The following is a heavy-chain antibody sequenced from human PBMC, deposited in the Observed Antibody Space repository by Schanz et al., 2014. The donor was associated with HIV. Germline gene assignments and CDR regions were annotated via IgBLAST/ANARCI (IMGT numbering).Heavy chain of an antibody. D-gene: IGHD1-1*01. V-gene: IGHV3-73*01. CDR3: IRHVEWARSY. Sequence: EVQLLESGGGLLHPGGSLRLSCAASGFTFNSYAMNALSWVRQAPGRGLEWVGRIRSKAKSYSTKYGASVEGRFTISRDDSKNMAYLQMNSLETEDTAVYYCIRHVEWARSYWGQGILVTVSS. CDR1: GFTFNSYA. J-gene: IGHJ4*02. CDR2: IRSKAKSYST.